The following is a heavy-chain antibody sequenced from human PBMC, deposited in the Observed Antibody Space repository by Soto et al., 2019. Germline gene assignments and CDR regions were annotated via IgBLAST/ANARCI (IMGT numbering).Heavy chain of an antibody. CDR3: ARALYSGYDSDAIDGLYFDY. V-gene: IGHV5-51*01. Sequence: PGESLKISCKTSGYIFTSYWIGWVRQMPGKGLEWMGSIFPGDADTRYSPSFQGQVTISRDNSKNTLYLQMNSLRAEDTAVYYCARALYSGYDSDAIDGLYFDYWGQGTLVTVSS. CDR2: IFPGDADT. J-gene: IGHJ4*02. D-gene: IGHD5-12*01. CDR1: GYIFTSYW.